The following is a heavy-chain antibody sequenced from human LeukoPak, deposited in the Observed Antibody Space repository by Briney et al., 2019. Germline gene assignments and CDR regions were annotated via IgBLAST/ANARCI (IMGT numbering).Heavy chain of an antibody. CDR2: ISSSSSTI. CDR3: ARGPLCSGGSCYLGWFDP. CDR1: GFVFSNYN. V-gene: IGHV3-48*02. J-gene: IGHJ5*02. Sequence: GGSLRLSCAASGFVFSNYNMHWVRQAPGKGLEWVSYISSSSSTIFYADSVKGRFTISRDNAKNSLYLQMNSLRDEDTAVYYCARGPLCSGGSCYLGWFDPWGQGTLVTVSS. D-gene: IGHD2-15*01.